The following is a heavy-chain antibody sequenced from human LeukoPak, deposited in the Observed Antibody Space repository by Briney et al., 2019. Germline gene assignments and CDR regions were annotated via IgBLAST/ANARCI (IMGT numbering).Heavy chain of an antibody. J-gene: IGHJ6*02. CDR1: GFTFSSYA. Sequence: GGSLRLSCAASGFTFSSYAMSWVRQAPGKGLEWVSAISGSGGSTYYADSVKGRFTISRDNSKNTLYLQMNSLRAEDTAVYYCAKPTYMLYYYGMDVWGQGTTVTVSS. CDR2: ISGSGGST. V-gene: IGHV3-23*01. CDR3: AKPTYMLYYYGMDV. D-gene: IGHD2-8*01.